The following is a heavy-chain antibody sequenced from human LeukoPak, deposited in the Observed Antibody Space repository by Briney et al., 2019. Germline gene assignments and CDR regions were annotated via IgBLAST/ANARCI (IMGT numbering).Heavy chain of an antibody. CDR1: GFTFSSYW. J-gene: IGHJ1*01. Sequence: GGCLRLSCAASGFTFSSYWMHWVRQAPGKGLVWVSRITSDGSTRYADSVKGRFTISRDSAKNTVSLQMNSLRAEDTGVYYCARAPSEIGGYYPEYFRHWGQGTLVTVSP. CDR2: ITSDGST. D-gene: IGHD3-22*01. V-gene: IGHV3-74*01. CDR3: ARAPSEIGGYYPEYFRH.